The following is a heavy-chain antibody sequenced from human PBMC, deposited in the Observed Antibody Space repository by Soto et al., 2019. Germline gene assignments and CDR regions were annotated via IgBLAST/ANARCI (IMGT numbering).Heavy chain of an antibody. CDR2: INWNGGST. J-gene: IGHJ3*02. CDR3: ARPVLRYFDWPQVAFDI. Sequence: GGSLRLSCAASGFTFDDYGMSWVRQAPGKGLEWVSGINWNGGSTGYADSVKGRFTISRDNAKNSLYLQMNSLRAEDTALYHCARPVLRYFDWPQVAFDIWGQGTMVTVSS. D-gene: IGHD3-9*01. V-gene: IGHV3-20*01. CDR1: GFTFDDYG.